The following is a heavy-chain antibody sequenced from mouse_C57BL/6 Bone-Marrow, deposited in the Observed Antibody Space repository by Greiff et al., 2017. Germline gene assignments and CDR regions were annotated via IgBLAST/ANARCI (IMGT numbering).Heavy chain of an antibody. Sequence: DVKLVESGGGFVQPKGSLKLSCAASGFSFNTYAMTWVRQAPGKGLEWVARIRSKSNNYATYYADSVKDRFTISRDDSESKLYLQMNNLKTEDTAMYYCLRQESPGPPYYAMDYWGQGTSVTVST. CDR1: GFSFNTYA. CDR3: LRQESPGPPYYAMDY. CDR2: IRSKSNNYAT. V-gene: IGHV10-1*01. D-gene: IGHD3-3*01. J-gene: IGHJ4*01.